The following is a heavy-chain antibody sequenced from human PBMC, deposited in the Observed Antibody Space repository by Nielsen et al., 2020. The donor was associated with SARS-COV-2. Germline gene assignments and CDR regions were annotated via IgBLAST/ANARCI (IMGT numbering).Heavy chain of an antibody. Sequence: GESLKISCAASGLTFSNFGMNWVRQAPGKGLEWVSTISGSGGDTYYAHSVRGRFTISRDNSKNTLYLQMNSLRAEDTAVYFCANDRVAVAGELEWGQGTRVTVSS. CDR1: GLTFSNFG. CDR3: ANDRVAVAGELE. J-gene: IGHJ4*02. D-gene: IGHD6-19*01. CDR2: ISGSGGDT. V-gene: IGHV3-23*01.